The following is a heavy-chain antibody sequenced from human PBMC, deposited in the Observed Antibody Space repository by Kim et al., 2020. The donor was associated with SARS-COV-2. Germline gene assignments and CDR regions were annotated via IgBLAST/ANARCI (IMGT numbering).Heavy chain of an antibody. CDR1: GGTFSSYA. D-gene: IGHD4-17*01. V-gene: IGHV1-69*04. CDR2: IIPILGIA. J-gene: IGHJ6*02. Sequence: SVKVSCKASGGTFSSYAISWVRQAPGQGLEWMGRIIPILGIANYAQKFQGRVTITADKSTSTAYMELSSLRSEDTAVYYCARPFSTVTTYVQAYGMDVWGQGTTVTVSS. CDR3: ARPFSTVTTYVQAYGMDV.